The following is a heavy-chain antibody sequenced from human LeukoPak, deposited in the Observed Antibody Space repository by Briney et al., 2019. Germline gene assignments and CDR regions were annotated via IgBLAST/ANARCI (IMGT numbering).Heavy chain of an antibody. V-gene: IGHV3-30*02. CDR3: AKDHEAARRAASDI. Sequence: PGGSLRLSCAASGFTFSSYGMHWVRQAPGKGLEWVAFIRYDGSNKYYADSVKGRFTISRDNSKNTLYLQMNSLRAEDTAVYYCAKDHEAARRAASDIWGQGTMVTVSS. J-gene: IGHJ3*02. CDR2: IRYDGSNK. CDR1: GFTFSSYG. D-gene: IGHD6-6*01.